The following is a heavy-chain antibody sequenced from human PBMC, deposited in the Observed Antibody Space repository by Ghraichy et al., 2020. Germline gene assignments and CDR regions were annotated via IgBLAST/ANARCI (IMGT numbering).Heavy chain of an antibody. V-gene: IGHV4-59*01. J-gene: IGHJ1*01. CDR1: GGSISHYY. Sequence: SETLSLTCSVSGGSISHYYWHWIRQPPGKGLEYIGYVYQDGSTNYHPSLKSRVTISVDTSDNHFSLRLSSVTAADTAIYYCARGKYNWNDQPGSDHWGPGILVIVSS. D-gene: IGHD1-1*01. CDR3: ARGKYNWNDQPGSDH. CDR2: VYQDGST.